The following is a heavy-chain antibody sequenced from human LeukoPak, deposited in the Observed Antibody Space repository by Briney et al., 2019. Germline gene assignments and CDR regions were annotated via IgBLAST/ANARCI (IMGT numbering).Heavy chain of an antibody. J-gene: IGHJ6*02. CDR1: GFTFRGYS. D-gene: IGHD2-15*01. V-gene: IGHV3-7*01. Sequence: PGGSLRLSCAASGFTFRGYSVSGVREAPGEGLEGVANIKQGGSEKSYVESMKDRFTTSRDNAKNSLYLQMNSLRAEDTAVYYCARLRMGGAINYGMDVWGQGTTVTVSS. CDR2: IKQGGSEK. CDR3: ARLRMGGAINYGMDV.